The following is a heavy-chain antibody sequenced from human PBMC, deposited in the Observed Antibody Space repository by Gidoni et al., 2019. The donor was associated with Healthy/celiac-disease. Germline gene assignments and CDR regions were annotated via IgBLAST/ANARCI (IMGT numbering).Heavy chain of an antibody. CDR3: SRDSAAATYYFDY. Sequence: QVQLVKSGDEVKKPGASVKVFCMASGYSFTSSFMHWVRQAPGQGLEWMGIINPSGGSTSYAQKFQGRVTMTRDTSTSTVYMELSSLRSEDTAVYYCSRDSAAATYYFDYWGQGTLVTVSS. CDR1: GYSFTSSF. J-gene: IGHJ4*02. CDR2: INPSGGST. V-gene: IGHV1-46*01. D-gene: IGHD2-15*01.